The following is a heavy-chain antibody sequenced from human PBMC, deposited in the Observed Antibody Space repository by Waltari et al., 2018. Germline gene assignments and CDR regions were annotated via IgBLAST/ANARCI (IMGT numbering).Heavy chain of an antibody. CDR2: INQSGST. CDR3: ARKGAYSSSWAVNWFDP. CDR1: GGSFSGYY. Sequence: QVQLQQWGAGLLKPSETLSLTCAVYGGSFSGYYRSWIRQPPGKGLEWIGEINQSGSTNSNPSLKSRVTISVDTSKNQFSLKLSSVTAADTSVYYCARKGAYSSSWAVNWFDPWGQGTLVTVSS. V-gene: IGHV4-34*01. J-gene: IGHJ5*02. D-gene: IGHD6-6*01.